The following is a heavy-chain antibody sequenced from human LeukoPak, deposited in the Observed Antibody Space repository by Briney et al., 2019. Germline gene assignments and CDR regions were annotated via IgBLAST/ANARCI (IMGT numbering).Heavy chain of an antibody. CDR1: GGSVSSDSYY. Sequence: SETLSLTCTVSGGSVSSDSYYWSWIRQPAGKGLERIGRIYTSGSINYNPSLEGRVIISVDTSKNQFSLKLSSVTAADTAVYYCARASLECQHPYYFDYWGQGILVTVSS. CDR2: IYTSGSI. J-gene: IGHJ4*02. D-gene: IGHD3-3*01. V-gene: IGHV4-61*02. CDR3: ARASLECQHPYYFDY.